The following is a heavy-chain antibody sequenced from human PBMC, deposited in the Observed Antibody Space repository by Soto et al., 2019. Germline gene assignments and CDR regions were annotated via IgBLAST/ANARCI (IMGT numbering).Heavy chain of an antibody. Sequence: EVQLVESGGGLVQPGRSLRLSCAASGFTFDDYAMHWVRQAPGKGLEWVSGLSWNGASIDYADSVKGRFTISRDKAKNSLYLQMNSLRPEDTALYYCAKAHSSGWYYAFDYWGQGILVIVSS. CDR2: LSWNGASI. D-gene: IGHD6-19*01. V-gene: IGHV3-9*01. CDR1: GFTFDDYA. J-gene: IGHJ4*02. CDR3: AKAHSSGWYYAFDY.